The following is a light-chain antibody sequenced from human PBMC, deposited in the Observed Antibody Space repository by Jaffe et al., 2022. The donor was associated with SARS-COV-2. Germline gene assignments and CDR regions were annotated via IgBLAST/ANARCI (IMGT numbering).Light chain of an antibody. V-gene: IGKV1-5*03. CDR2: KVS. CDR1: QSLNNW. J-gene: IGKJ1*01. Sequence: DIQMTQSPSTLSASVGDRVTITCRASQSLNNWLAWFQQKPGKAPKVLIYKVSNLASGVPSRFSGSGSGTEFTLTISSLQPDDFATYYCQQYNSYSWTFGQGTRVEIQ. CDR3: QQYNSYSWT.